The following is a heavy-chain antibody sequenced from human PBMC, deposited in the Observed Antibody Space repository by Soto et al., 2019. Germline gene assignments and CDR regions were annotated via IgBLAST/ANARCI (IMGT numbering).Heavy chain of an antibody. V-gene: IGHV3-33*01. Sequence: VQLVESGGGVVQPGRSLRLSCAASGFTFSSYGMHWVRQAPGKGLEWVAVIWYDGSNKYYADSVKGRFTISRDNSKNTLYLQMNSLRAEDTAVYYCARGGAEFTVVLVDWGQGTLVTVSS. D-gene: IGHD2-2*01. CDR3: ARGGAEFTVVLVD. CDR2: IWYDGSNK. CDR1: GFTFSSYG. J-gene: IGHJ4*02.